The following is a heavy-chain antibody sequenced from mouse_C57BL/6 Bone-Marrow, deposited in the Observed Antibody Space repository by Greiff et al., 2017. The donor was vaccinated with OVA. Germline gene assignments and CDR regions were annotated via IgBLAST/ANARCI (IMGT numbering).Heavy chain of an antibody. V-gene: IGHV1-82*01. D-gene: IGHD1-1*01. J-gene: IGHJ4*01. CDR3: ARFITTVVAYYAMDY. CDR1: GYAFSSSW. CDR2: IYPGDGDT. Sequence: QVQLQQSGPELVKPGASVKISCKASGYAFSSSWMNWVKQRPGKGLEWIGRIYPGDGDTTYNGKFKGKATLTADKSASTAYMQLSSLTAEDAAVYFCARFITTVVAYYAMDYWGQGTSVTVSS.